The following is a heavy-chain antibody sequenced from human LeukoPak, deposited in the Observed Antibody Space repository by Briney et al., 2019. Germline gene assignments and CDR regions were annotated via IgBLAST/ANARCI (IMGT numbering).Heavy chain of an antibody. D-gene: IGHD3-22*01. J-gene: IGHJ4*02. Sequence: SVKVSCKASGGTFSSYAISWVRQAPGQGLEWMGRIIPIFGTANYAQKFQGRVTITTDESTSTAYMELSSLRSEDTAVYYCAREPLEYYYDKGSFDYWGQGTPVTVSS. CDR1: GGTFSSYA. V-gene: IGHV1-69*05. CDR2: IIPIFGTA. CDR3: AREPLEYYYDKGSFDY.